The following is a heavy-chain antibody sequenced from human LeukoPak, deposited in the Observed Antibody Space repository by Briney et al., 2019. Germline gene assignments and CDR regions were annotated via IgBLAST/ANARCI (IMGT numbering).Heavy chain of an antibody. D-gene: IGHD5-12*01. V-gene: IGHV1-3*01. CDR3: ARDKRIGGYLYYFDY. CDR1: GYTLTSYA. J-gene: IGHJ4*02. CDR2: INAGNGNT. Sequence: GASVKVSCKASGYTLTSYAMHWVRQAPGQRLEWMGWINAGNGNTKYSQKFQGRVTITRDTSASTAYMELSSLRSEDTAVYYCARDKRIGGYLYYFDYWGQGTLVTVSS.